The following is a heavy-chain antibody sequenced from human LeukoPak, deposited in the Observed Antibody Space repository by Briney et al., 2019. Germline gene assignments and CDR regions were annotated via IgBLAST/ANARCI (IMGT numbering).Heavy chain of an antibody. J-gene: IGHJ3*02. D-gene: IGHD3-10*01. Sequence: SETLSLTCTVSGGSISSSSYYWGWIRQPPGKGLEWIGSIYYSGSTYYNPSLKSRVTISVDTSKNQFSLKLSSVTAADTAVYYCASVGSGRKKAFDIWGQGTMVTVSS. CDR2: IYYSGST. V-gene: IGHV4-39*07. CDR1: GGSISSSSYY. CDR3: ASVGSGRKKAFDI.